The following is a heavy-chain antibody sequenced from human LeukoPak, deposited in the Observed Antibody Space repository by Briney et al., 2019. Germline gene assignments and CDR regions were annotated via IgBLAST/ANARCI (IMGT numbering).Heavy chain of an antibody. Sequence: SETLSLTCTVSGGSISYYYWAWIRQSPGKGLEWIGQIYYTGSTYYNPSLKRRVTISVDTSRNQFSLNLTSVTAADPAVYYCARGGTYNDILSFDPWGQGTLVTVSS. CDR2: IYYTGST. V-gene: IGHV4-59*01. D-gene: IGHD3-9*01. CDR1: GGSISYYY. CDR3: ARGGTYNDILSFDP. J-gene: IGHJ5*02.